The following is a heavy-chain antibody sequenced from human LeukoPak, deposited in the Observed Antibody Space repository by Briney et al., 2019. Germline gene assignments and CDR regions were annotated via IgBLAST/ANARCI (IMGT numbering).Heavy chain of an antibody. Sequence: GGSLRLSCAASGFTFSNYAMNWVRQAPGKGLEWVSVISGGGDGTYYADSVKGRFTISRDNSKNTLYLQMNSLRAEDTAVYCCAKDQVSSSWYGVAFYYYMDVWGKGTTVTVSS. CDR2: ISGGGDGT. V-gene: IGHV3-23*01. CDR3: AKDQVSSSWYGVAFYYYMDV. CDR1: GFTFSNYA. J-gene: IGHJ6*03. D-gene: IGHD6-13*01.